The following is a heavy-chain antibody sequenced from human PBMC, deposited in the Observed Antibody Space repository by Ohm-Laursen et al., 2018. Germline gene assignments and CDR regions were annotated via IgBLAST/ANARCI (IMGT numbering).Heavy chain of an antibody. D-gene: IGHD5-18*01. CDR2: ISWNSGRI. CDR3: AKDRGYSYGYELGVPRGDY. V-gene: IGHV3-9*01. J-gene: IGHJ4*02. CDR1: GFTFDDYA. Sequence: SLRLSCAASGFTFDDYAMHWVRQVPGKGLEWVSGISWNSGRIGYADSVKGRFTISRDNAKNSLSLQMNSLRAEDTAVYYCAKDRGYSYGYELGVPRGDYWGQGTLVTVSS.